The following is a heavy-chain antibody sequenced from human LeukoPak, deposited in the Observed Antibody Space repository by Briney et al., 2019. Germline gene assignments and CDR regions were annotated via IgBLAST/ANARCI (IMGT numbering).Heavy chain of an antibody. CDR1: GFTFSRYW. V-gene: IGHV3-33*08. CDR3: ARDYYNDRSYYSDY. Sequence: GGSLRLSCAASGFTFSRYWMHWVRQAPGKGLDWVAVIWYDGSNKFYADSVKGRFTISRDNSKNTMFLQMNSLSAEDTAVYYCARDYYNDRSYYSDYWGQGTLVTVSS. CDR2: IWYDGSNK. J-gene: IGHJ4*02. D-gene: IGHD3-22*01.